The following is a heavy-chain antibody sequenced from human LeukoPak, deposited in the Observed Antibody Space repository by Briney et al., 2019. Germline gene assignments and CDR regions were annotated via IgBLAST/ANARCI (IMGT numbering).Heavy chain of an antibody. J-gene: IGHJ6*02. D-gene: IGHD3-3*01. Sequence: GRSLRLSCSASGFTFSSYPMHWVRQAPGRGLEWVAVISYDGSNKYYADSVKGRFTISRDNSKNTLYLQMNSLRAEDTAVYYCARDRWSGYSYGMDVWGQGTTVTVSS. CDR1: GFTFSSYP. CDR3: ARDRWSGYSYGMDV. CDR2: ISYDGSNK. V-gene: IGHV3-30*14.